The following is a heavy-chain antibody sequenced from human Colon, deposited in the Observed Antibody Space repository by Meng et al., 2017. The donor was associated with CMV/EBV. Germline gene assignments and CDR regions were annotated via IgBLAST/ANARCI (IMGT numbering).Heavy chain of an antibody. Sequence: HWVRQAPGQGLEWMGIINPSGGSTSYAQKFQGRVTMTRDTSTSTVYMELSSLRSEDTAVYYCARWGARLDYCSSTSCYHDPSTKYFQHWGQGTLVTVSS. V-gene: IGHV1-46*01. D-gene: IGHD2-2*01. CDR2: INPSGGST. CDR3: ARWGARLDYCSSTSCYHDPSTKYFQH. J-gene: IGHJ1*01.